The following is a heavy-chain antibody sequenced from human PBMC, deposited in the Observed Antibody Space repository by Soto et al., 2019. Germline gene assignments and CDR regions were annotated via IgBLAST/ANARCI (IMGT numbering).Heavy chain of an antibody. V-gene: IGHV3-30*14. D-gene: IGHD3-22*01. CDR2: ISVDGGST. CDR1: GFTFSTYV. CDR3: AREEASRGHAGTFKH. J-gene: IGHJ1*01. Sequence: QVQLVESGGGVVQPGRSLRLSCIASGFTFSTYVMHWVRQAPGEGLEWVAGISVDGGSTHYTDSVKGRFTISRDNAKNTVYLQMDSLTVEETTVYYCAREEASRGHAGTFKHWGQGTLVTVSS.